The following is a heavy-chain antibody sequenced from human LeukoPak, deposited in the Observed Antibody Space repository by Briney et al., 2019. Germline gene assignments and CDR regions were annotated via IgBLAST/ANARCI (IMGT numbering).Heavy chain of an antibody. CDR1: GVTFSSCA. Sequence: GGSLRLSCAASGVTFSSCAMTWVRQAPGKGLEWVSAISGSGGTTYYADSVKGRFTISRDSSKNTVHLQMNSLRAEDTAVYYCAKLSGDYYYYAMDVWGQGTTVTVSS. J-gene: IGHJ6*02. CDR3: AKLSGDYYYYAMDV. V-gene: IGHV3-23*01. CDR2: ISGSGGTT. D-gene: IGHD3-16*02.